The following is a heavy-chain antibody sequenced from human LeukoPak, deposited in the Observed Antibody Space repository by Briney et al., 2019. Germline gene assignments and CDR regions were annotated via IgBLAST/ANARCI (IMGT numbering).Heavy chain of an antibody. D-gene: IGHD1-26*01. J-gene: IGHJ4*02. CDR1: GDIFSSNG. V-gene: IGHV1-69*01. CDR3: ARARVGATTPHYFDY. Sequence: ASVKVSCKASGDIFSSNGINWVRQAPGQGLEWMGRIVPSFGTANYAQKFQGRVTITADESTSTAYMELSSLRSEDTAVYYCARARVGATTPHYFDYWGQGTLVTVSP. CDR2: IVPSFGTA.